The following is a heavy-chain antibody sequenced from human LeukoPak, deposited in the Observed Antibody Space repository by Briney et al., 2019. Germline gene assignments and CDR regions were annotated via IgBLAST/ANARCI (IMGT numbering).Heavy chain of an antibody. V-gene: IGHV3-30-3*01. D-gene: IGHD3-22*01. CDR3: ARDYEGTMIVVVITPLGY. CDR2: ISYDGSNK. CDR1: GFTFSSYA. Sequence: GGSLRLSCAASGFTFSSYAMHWARQAPGKGLEWVAVISYDGSNKYYADSVKGRFTISRDNSKNTLYLQMNSLRAEDTAVYYCARDYEGTMIVVVITPLGYWGQGTLVTVSS. J-gene: IGHJ4*02.